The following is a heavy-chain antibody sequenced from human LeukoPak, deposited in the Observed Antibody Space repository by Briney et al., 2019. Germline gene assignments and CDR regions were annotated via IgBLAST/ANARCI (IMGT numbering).Heavy chain of an antibody. V-gene: IGHV4-59*08. Sequence: SETLSLTCTVSGGSISSYYWSWIRQPPGKGLEWIGDIYHSGSTKYNPSLKSRVPLSVDTSKTQFSLKLSPVTAADTAVYYCARPYTSGWFGAFDIWGQGTMATVSS. CDR1: GGSISSYY. J-gene: IGHJ3*02. CDR2: IYHSGST. CDR3: ARPYTSGWFGAFDI. D-gene: IGHD6-19*01.